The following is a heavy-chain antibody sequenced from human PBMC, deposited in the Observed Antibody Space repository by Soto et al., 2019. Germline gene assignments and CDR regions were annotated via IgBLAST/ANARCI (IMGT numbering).Heavy chain of an antibody. CDR1: GGSLNSGAYY. CDR2: LSYRGTT. CDR3: ARVSATGTRRFGP. Sequence: PSGTLSLTCTVSGGSLNSGAYYWGWIRRHPGKGLEWIGYLSYRGTTYYSPSLKSRLTMSLDTSKNQFSLKLNSVTAADTAVYYCARVSATGTRRFGPWGPGTLVTVPS. J-gene: IGHJ5*02. D-gene: IGHD6-13*01. V-gene: IGHV4-31*03.